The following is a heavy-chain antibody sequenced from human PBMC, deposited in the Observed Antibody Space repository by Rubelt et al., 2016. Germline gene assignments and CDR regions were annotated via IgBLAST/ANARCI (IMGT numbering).Heavy chain of an antibody. Sequence: EVQLLESGGGLVQPGGSLRLSCAASGFTFSTYTMNWVRQAPGKGLEWVSSISSGSHYIYYADSMKGRVTISRDNAKNSLYLKMNSLRAEDTAVYYCARDQGDNDYYFDYWGQGTLVTVSS. V-gene: IGHV3-21*01. CDR1: GFTFSTYT. J-gene: IGHJ4*02. CDR3: ARDQGDNDYYFDY. CDR2: ISSGSHYI. D-gene: IGHD3-3*01.